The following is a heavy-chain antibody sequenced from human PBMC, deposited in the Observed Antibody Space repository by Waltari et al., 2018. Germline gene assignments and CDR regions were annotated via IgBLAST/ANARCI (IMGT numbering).Heavy chain of an antibody. J-gene: IGHJ4*02. CDR3: ALGGTVAGTSG. CDR2: IIPIFGTA. D-gene: IGHD6-19*01. Sequence: QVQLVQSGAEVKKPGSSVKVSCKPSAGTFSTSAIRWVRQATGQGLEWMGRIIPIFGTANYAQKFQGRVTITADKSTSTAYMELSSLRSEDTAVYYCALGGTVAGTSGWGQGTLVTVSS. CDR1: AGTFSTSA. V-gene: IGHV1-69*08.